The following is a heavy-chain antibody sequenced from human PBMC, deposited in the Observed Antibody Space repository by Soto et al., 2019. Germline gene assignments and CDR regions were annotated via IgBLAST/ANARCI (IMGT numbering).Heavy chain of an antibody. D-gene: IGHD6-13*01. CDR1: GGSFSGYY. CDR2: INHSGST. V-gene: IGHV4-34*01. CDR3: ARGRIEYSSSSPPHMDV. J-gene: IGHJ6*03. Sequence: LSLTCAVYGGSFSGYYWSWIRQPPGKGLEWIGEINHSGSTNYNPSLKSRVTISVDTSKNQFSLKLSSVTAADTAVYYCARGRIEYSSSSPPHMDVWGKGTTVTVSS.